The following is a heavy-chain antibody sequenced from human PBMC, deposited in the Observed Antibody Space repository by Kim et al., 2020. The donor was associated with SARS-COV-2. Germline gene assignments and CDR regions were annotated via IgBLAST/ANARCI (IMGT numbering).Heavy chain of an antibody. CDR1: GFTVSSNY. CDR2: IYSGGST. CDR3: AIGGVIQLWSLGGSFDI. V-gene: IGHV3-53*01. J-gene: IGHJ3*02. Sequence: GGSLRLSCAASGFTVSSNYMSWVRQAPGKGLEWVSVIYSGGSTYYADSVKGRFTISSDNSKNTLYLQMNSLRAEDTAVYYCAIGGVIQLWSLGGSFDIWGQGTRVSVSS. D-gene: IGHD5-18*01.